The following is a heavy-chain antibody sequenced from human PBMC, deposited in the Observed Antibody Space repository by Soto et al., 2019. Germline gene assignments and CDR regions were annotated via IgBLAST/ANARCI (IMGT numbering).Heavy chain of an antibody. CDR2: INKDGSEK. J-gene: IGHJ6*04. Sequence: EVQVVESGGGLVQPGGSLRRSCAASGFTFTSYWMTWVRQAPGRGLEWVDNINKDGSEKSYVDSVKGRFTISRDNAKSSLYLQMNSLRADDTAVYYYVREIASRLWGKGTTVIVSS. D-gene: IGHD2-21*01. V-gene: IGHV3-7*01. CDR1: GFTFTSYW. CDR3: VREIASRL.